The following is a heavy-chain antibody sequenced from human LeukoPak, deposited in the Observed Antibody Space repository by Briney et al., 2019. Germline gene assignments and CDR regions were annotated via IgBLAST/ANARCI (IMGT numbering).Heavy chain of an antibody. Sequence: GGSLRLSCAAPGITFSNYNMNWVRQAPGKGLEWISAITGSSSYTFYADPVKGRFTISRDNAQNSLYLQMNSLRVEDTAIYYCARDPYNGAYSEGYYYYYMDVWGKGTTVTVSS. J-gene: IGHJ6*03. CDR1: GITFSNYN. CDR3: ARDPYNGAYSEGYYYYYMDV. V-gene: IGHV3-21*01. CDR2: ITGSSSYT. D-gene: IGHD1-1*01.